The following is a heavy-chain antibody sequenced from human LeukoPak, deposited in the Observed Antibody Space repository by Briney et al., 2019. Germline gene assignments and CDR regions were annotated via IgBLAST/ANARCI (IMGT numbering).Heavy chain of an antibody. D-gene: IGHD1-26*01. CDR3: ANREGGGGYDVSFDY. CDR1: GFTFSSYS. J-gene: IGHJ4*02. CDR2: ISGSGGST. V-gene: IGHV3-23*01. Sequence: GGSLRLSCAASGFTFSSYSMNWVRQAPGKGLEWVSAISGSGGSTYYADSVKGRFTISRDNSKNTLYLQMNSLRAEDTAVYYCANREGGGGYDVSFDYWGQGTLVTVSS.